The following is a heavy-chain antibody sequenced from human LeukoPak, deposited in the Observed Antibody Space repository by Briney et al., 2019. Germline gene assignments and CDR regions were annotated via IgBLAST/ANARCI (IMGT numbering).Heavy chain of an antibody. Sequence: PSETLSLTCTVSGGSISSSSYYWGWIRQPPGKGLEWIGSIYYSGSTYYNPSLKSRVTISVDTSKNQFSLKLSSVTAADTAVYYCARGYHSSSWLRPLHYFDYWGQGTLVTVSS. CDR3: ARGYHSSSWLRPLHYFDY. CDR1: GGSISSSSYY. D-gene: IGHD6-13*01. J-gene: IGHJ4*02. CDR2: IYYSGST. V-gene: IGHV4-39*07.